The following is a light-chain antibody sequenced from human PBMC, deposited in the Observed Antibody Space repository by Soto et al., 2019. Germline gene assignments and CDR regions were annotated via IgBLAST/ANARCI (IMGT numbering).Light chain of an antibody. CDR2: DAS. Sequence: EIVLTQSPATLSLSPGERVTLSCRASQSVRSYLAWYQQKPGQAPRLVIFDASNRATGIPARFSGSGSGTDFTLIISDLEPEDFAVYYCQQRSNWPPTWTFGQGTKVEIK. CDR1: QSVRSY. CDR3: QQRSNWPPTWT. V-gene: IGKV3-11*01. J-gene: IGKJ1*01.